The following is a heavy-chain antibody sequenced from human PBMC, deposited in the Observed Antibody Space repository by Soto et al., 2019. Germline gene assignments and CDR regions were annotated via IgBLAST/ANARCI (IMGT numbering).Heavy chain of an antibody. CDR3: AIVWGEDGYCTRTSCLYSFHH. D-gene: IGHD2-2*03. CDR2: ISDSGST. Sequence: EVQLLESGGGLVQPGGSLRLCCEASGFTFSTSAMSWVRQAPGKGLEWVSTISDSGSTYYADSVKGRFTISRDNTKNTLYLQINSLRDEDTAAYYCAIVWGEDGYCTRTSCLYSFHHWGQGVLVTVSS. CDR1: GFTFSTSA. J-gene: IGHJ4*02. V-gene: IGHV3-23*01.